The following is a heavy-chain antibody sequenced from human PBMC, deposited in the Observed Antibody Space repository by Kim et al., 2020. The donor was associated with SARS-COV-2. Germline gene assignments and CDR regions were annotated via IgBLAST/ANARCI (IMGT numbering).Heavy chain of an antibody. J-gene: IGHJ4*02. V-gene: IGHV3-48*02. CDR3: ARVATFASFDY. D-gene: IGHD2-15*01. Sequence: YTAASVQGRFTVSRDNAKTSLYLQMNSLRDEDTAVYYCARVATFASFDYWGQGTLVTVSS.